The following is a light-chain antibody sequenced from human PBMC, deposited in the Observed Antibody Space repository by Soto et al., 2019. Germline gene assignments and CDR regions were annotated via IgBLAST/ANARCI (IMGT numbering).Light chain of an antibody. CDR1: NIGSKR. CDR3: QVWDITTDRYV. Sequence: SYELTQPPSVSVAPEKTARITCGGNNIGSKRVHWYRQKPGQAPVLVIYYDSDRPSGIPERFSGSNSGNTATLTISRVEAGDEADYYCQVWDITTDRYVFGPGTKVTVL. V-gene: IGLV3-21*04. CDR2: YDS. J-gene: IGLJ1*01.